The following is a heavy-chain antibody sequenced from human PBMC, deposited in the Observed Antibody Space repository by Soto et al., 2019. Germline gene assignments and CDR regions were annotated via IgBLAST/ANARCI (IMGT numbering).Heavy chain of an antibody. Sequence: EVQLVESGGGLVQPGGSLRLSCAASGFTFIIYWMHWDRQAPGKGPVWVSRIDNAGSSARYADSVKGRFTISRDNAKNTVYLQMNSLRAEDTAVYYCTRVGGSVSGMDVWGQGTTVTVSS. CDR3: TRVGGSVSGMDV. CDR1: GFTFIIYW. CDR2: IDNAGSSA. J-gene: IGHJ6*02. D-gene: IGHD1-26*01. V-gene: IGHV3-74*01.